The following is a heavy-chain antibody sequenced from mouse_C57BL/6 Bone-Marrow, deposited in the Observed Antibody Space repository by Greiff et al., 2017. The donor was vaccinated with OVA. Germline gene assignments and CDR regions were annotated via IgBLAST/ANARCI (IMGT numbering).Heavy chain of an antibody. CDR1: GYTFTSYW. CDR3: AEVGRDYFDY. J-gene: IGHJ2*01. D-gene: IGHD1-1*02. Sequence: QVQLKQPGAELVKPGASVKLSCKASGYTFTSYWMHWVKQRPGQGLEWIGMIHPNSGSTNYNEKFKSKATLTVDKSSSTAYMQLSSLTSEDSAVYYCAEVGRDYFDYWGQGTTLTVSS. V-gene: IGHV1-64*01. CDR2: IHPNSGST.